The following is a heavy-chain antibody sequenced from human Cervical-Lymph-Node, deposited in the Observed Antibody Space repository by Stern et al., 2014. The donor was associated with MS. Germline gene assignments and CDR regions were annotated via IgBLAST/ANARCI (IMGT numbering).Heavy chain of an antibody. D-gene: IGHD5-12*01. Sequence: QVQLLQSGAEVKKPGASVKVSCKASGYTFTSYYMHWVRQAPGQGLEWMGIINPSGGSTSYAQKFQGRVTMTRDTSTSTVYMELSSLRSEDTAVYYCARVLENLRHTRYYGYWGQGTLVTVSS. V-gene: IGHV1-46*03. CDR1: GYTFTSYY. CDR2: INPSGGST. CDR3: ARVLENLRHTRYYGY. J-gene: IGHJ4*02.